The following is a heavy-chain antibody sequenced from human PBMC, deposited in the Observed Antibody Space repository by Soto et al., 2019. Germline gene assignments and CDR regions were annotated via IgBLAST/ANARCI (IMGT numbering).Heavy chain of an antibody. J-gene: IGHJ6*02. V-gene: IGHV3-73*02. CDR1: GFTFRGSA. D-gene: IGHD2-15*01. Sequence: EVQLVESGGGLVQPGESLKLSCAASGFTFRGSAMHWVRQASGKGLEWVGRIRTKANSYATAYAASVQGRFTISRDDSKSTAYLQMNSLKTEDTAVYYCTGSILAYCSGGKCHTDYYYYGMDVWGQGTAVTVSS. CDR3: TGSILAYCSGGKCHTDYYYYGMDV. CDR2: IRTKANSYAT.